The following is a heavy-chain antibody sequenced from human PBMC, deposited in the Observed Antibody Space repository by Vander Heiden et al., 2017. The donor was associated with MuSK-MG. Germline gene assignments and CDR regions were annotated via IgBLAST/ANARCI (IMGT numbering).Heavy chain of an antibody. V-gene: IGHV1-69*01. J-gene: IGHJ4*02. CDR1: GGTFSSYA. D-gene: IGHD2-15*01. CDR2: IIPIFGTA. Sequence: QVQLVQSGAEVKKPGSSVKVSCKASGGTFSSYAISWVRQAPGQGLEWMGGIIPIFGTANDEQKFQGRVTITADESTSTAYMELSSLRSEDTAVYYCARRSGYCSGGSCYPPNDYWGQGTRVTVAS. CDR3: ARRSGYCSGGSCYPPNDY.